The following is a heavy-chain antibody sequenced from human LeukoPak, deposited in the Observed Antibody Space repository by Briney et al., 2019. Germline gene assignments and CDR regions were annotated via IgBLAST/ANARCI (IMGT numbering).Heavy chain of an antibody. CDR1: GFTFSTYW. Sequence: GGSLRLSCAASGFTFSTYWMTWVRQAPGKGLEWVANINQDGSEKYYVDSVKGRFTISRDNAKNSLYLQMNSLRAEDTALYYCAKGGGEYYDSSGDFDYWGQGTLVTVSS. CDR3: AKGGGEYYDSSGDFDY. CDR2: INQDGSEK. V-gene: IGHV3-7*03. J-gene: IGHJ4*02. D-gene: IGHD3-22*01.